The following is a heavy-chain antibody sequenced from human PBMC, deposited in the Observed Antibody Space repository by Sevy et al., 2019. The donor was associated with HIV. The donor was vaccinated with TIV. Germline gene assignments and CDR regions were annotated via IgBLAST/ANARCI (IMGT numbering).Heavy chain of an antibody. CDR1: GFTFRSYS. CDR2: ITSSSSFI. D-gene: IGHD3-10*01. CDR3: VRAGAFGTYDS. J-gene: IGHJ4*02. Sequence: GGSLRLSCAASGFTFRSYSMNWVRQAPGRGLEWVSSITSSSSFIFYADSVKGRFTISRDNAKNSLFLQMNSLRAEDTAVYHCVRAGAFGTYDSWGQGTLVTVSS. V-gene: IGHV3-21*01.